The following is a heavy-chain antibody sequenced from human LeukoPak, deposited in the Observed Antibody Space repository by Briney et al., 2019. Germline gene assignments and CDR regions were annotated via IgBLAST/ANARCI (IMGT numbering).Heavy chain of an antibody. J-gene: IGHJ4*02. CDR3: ARGRSHYDFWSGYYRAPYYFDY. CDR2: INHSGST. V-gene: IGHV4-34*01. D-gene: IGHD3-3*01. CDR1: GGSFSGYY. Sequence: SETLSLTCAVYGGSFSGYYWSWIRQPPGKGLEWIGEINHSGSTNYNPSLKSRVTISVDTSKNQFSLKLSSVTAADTAVYYYARGRSHYDFWSGYYRAPYYFDYWGQGTLVTVSS.